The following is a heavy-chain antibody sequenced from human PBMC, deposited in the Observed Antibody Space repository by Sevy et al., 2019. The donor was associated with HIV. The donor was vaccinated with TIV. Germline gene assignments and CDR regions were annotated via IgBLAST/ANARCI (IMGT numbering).Heavy chain of an antibody. CDR1: GFIFSDYY. J-gene: IGHJ4*02. D-gene: IGHD3-16*01. Sequence: GGSLRLSCAASGFIFSDYYMAWVRQAPGKGLEWISYVSRGGYTIYYADSVEGRFSISRDDAKDSLFLQMDSLRAEDTAFYYCARGAHYEDADWGFDHWGQGALVTVSS. V-gene: IGHV3-11*01. CDR2: VSRGGYTI. CDR3: ARGAHYEDADWGFDH.